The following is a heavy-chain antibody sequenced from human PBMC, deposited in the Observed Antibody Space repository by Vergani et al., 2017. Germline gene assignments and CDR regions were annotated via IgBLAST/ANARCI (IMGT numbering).Heavy chain of an antibody. CDR3: ASLDYYGSVSSNSNSGDYYSGMDV. D-gene: IGHD3-10*01. CDR2: IIPIFGTA. J-gene: IGHJ6*02. V-gene: IGHV1-69*18. CDR1: GGTFSSYA. Sequence: QVQLVQSGAEVKKPGSSVKVSCKASGGTFSSYAISWVRQAPGQGLEWMGRIIPIFGTANYAQKFQGRVTITADESTSTAYMELSSLRSEDTAVYYCASLDYYGSVSSNSNSGDYYSGMDVWGQGTTVTVSS.